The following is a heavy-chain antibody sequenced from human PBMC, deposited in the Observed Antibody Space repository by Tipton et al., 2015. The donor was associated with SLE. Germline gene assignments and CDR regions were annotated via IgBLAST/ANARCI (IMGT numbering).Heavy chain of an antibody. Sequence: GSLRLSCAVSGGSIISSSWWSWVRQPPGKGLEWIGDIYHSESPNYNPSLKSRLTISVDTSKNQFSLKLSSVTAADTAVYYCARAIGVNYFNFWGQGILVNVS. V-gene: IGHV4-4*02. CDR2: IYHSESP. J-gene: IGHJ4*02. CDR3: ARAIGVNYFNF. D-gene: IGHD3-16*01. CDR1: GGSIISSSW.